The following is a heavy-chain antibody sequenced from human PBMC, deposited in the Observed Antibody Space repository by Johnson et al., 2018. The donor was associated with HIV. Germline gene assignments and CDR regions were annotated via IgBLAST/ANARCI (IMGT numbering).Heavy chain of an antibody. J-gene: IGHJ3*02. D-gene: IGHD5-24*01. CDR3: AREMAFCASDI. CDR2: ISSSGSAI. Sequence: QVQLVESGGGLVKPGGSLRLSCAASGFTFSDYYMTWIRQAPGKGLEWFSYISSSGSAIYYADSVKGRFTISRDNAKNSLYLQMNSLRAEDTAIYYCAREMAFCASDIWGQGTMVTVSS. V-gene: IGHV3-11*04. CDR1: GFTFSDYY.